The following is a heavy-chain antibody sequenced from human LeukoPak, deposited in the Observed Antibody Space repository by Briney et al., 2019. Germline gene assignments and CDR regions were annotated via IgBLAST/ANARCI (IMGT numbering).Heavy chain of an antibody. J-gene: IGHJ4*02. CDR1: GFTFSSYG. D-gene: IGHD1-26*01. CDR3: AKDIGATTAFDY. Sequence: PGGSLRLSCAASGFTFSSYGMHWVRQAPGKGLEWVAFIRYDGSNKYYADSVKGRFTISRDNSKNTPYLQMNSLRAEDTAVYYCAKDIGATTAFDYWGQGTLVTVSS. V-gene: IGHV3-30*02. CDR2: IRYDGSNK.